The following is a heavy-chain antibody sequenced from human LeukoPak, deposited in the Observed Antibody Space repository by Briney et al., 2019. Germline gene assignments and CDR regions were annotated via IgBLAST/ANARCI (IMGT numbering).Heavy chain of an antibody. V-gene: IGHV3-48*02. CDR2: ISSSSTI. J-gene: IGHJ3*02. CDR3: ARGTQDIVVVPAAQTDAFDI. D-gene: IGHD2-2*01. Sequence: GGSLRLSCAASGFTFSSYSMNWVRQAPGKGLEWVSYISSSSTIYYADSVKGRFTISRDNAKNSLYLQMNSLRDEDTAAYYCARGTQDIVVVPAAQTDAFDIWGQGTMVTVSS. CDR1: GFTFSSYS.